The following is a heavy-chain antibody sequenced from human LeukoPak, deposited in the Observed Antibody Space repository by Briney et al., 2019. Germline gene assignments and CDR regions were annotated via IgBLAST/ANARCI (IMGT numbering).Heavy chain of an antibody. J-gene: IGHJ6*03. CDR3: ARDRGSEYIYADNPAVPYMDV. Sequence: PSETLSLTCAVYGGSFSGYYWSWIRQPPGKGLEWIGYIYYSGSTNYNPSLKSRVTISVDTSKNQFSLKLSSVTAADTAVYYCARDRGSEYIYADNPAVPYMDVWGKGTTVTVSS. V-gene: IGHV4-59*01. D-gene: IGHD5-18*01. CDR1: GGSFSGYY. CDR2: IYYSGST.